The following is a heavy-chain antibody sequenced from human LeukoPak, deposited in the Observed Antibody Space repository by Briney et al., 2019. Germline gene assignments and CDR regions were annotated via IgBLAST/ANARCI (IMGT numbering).Heavy chain of an antibody. Sequence: GGSLRLSCAASGFTFSSYEMNWVRQAPGKGLEWISYISASGTLTHYADSVEGRFAISRDNAKNSLYLQMNSLRAEDTAVYYCARDGTPIHSSGWVYMDVWGKGTTVTISS. J-gene: IGHJ6*04. CDR2: ISASGTLT. CDR3: ARDGTPIHSSGWVYMDV. D-gene: IGHD6-25*01. V-gene: IGHV3-48*03. CDR1: GFTFSSYE.